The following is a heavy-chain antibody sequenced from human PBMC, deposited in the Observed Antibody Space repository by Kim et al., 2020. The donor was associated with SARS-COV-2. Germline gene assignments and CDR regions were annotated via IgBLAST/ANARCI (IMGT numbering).Heavy chain of an antibody. CDR1: GFTFSSYG. CDR2: IWYDGSNK. V-gene: IGHV3-33*01. CDR3: ARDYDSLTGYYFDY. J-gene: IGHJ4*02. D-gene: IGHD3-9*01. Sequence: GGSLRLSCAASGFTFSSYGMHWVRQAPGKGLEWVAVIWYDGSNKYYADSVKGRFTISRDNSKNTLYLQMNSLRAEDTAVYYCARDYDSLTGYYFDYWGQGTLVTVSS.